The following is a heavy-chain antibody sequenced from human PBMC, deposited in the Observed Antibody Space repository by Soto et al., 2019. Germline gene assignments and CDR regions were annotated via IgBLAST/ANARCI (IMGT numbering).Heavy chain of an antibody. D-gene: IGHD5-18*01. V-gene: IGHV5-51*01. CDR3: ARGGGYSYGLYGMDV. CDR1: GYSFTSYW. CDR2: IYPGDSDT. J-gene: IGHJ6*02. Sequence: GESLKISCKGSGYSFTSYWISWVRQMPGKGLEWMGIIYPGDSDTRYSPSFQGQVTISADKSISTAYLQWSSLKASDSAMYYCARGGGYSYGLYGMDVWGQGTTVTVSS.